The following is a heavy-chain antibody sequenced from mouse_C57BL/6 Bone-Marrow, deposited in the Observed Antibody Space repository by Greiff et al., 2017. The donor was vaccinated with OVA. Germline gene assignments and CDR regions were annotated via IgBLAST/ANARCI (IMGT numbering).Heavy chain of an antibody. V-gene: IGHV1-74*01. CDR1: GYTFTSYW. CDR3: AIPLYYDYDEGYYYAMDY. CDR2: IHPSDSDT. Sequence: QVQLQQPGAELVKPGASVKVSCKASGYTFTSYWMHWVKQRPGQGLEWIGRIHPSDSDTNYNQKFKGKATLTVDKSSSTAYMQLSSLTSEDSAVYYCAIPLYYDYDEGYYYAMDYWGQGTSVTVSS. J-gene: IGHJ4*01. D-gene: IGHD2-4*01.